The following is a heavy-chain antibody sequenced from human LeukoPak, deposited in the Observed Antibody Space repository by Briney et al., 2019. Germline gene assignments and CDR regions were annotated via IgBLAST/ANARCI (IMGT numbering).Heavy chain of an antibody. J-gene: IGHJ3*02. CDR1: GFSLSNHY. D-gene: IGHD6-19*01. V-gene: IGHV3-7*03. CDR2: INQGGRDK. Sequence: GGSLRLSCAASGFSLSNHYMTWVRQAPGKGLEWVANINQGGRDKYFMDSVKGRFAISRDNAKNLVYLQMNSLRAEDTAVYYCAREAVLGHGDDAFDIWGQGTMVTVSS. CDR3: AREAVLGHGDDAFDI.